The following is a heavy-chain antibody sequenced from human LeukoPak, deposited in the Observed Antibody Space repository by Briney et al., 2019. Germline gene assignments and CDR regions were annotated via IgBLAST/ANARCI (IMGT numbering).Heavy chain of an antibody. J-gene: IGHJ5*02. CDR2: IYYTGRT. Sequence: SETLSLTCTVSGGSISSSGHSWGWIRQPPGKGLEWTGIIYYTGRTYYNPSLESRVTIYVDTSKNQFSLRLSSVTAADTAVYYCAQSLGSSDWMGNWFDRWGQGIRVTVCS. CDR3: AQSLGSSDWMGNWFDR. D-gene: IGHD6-13*01. CDR1: GGSISSSGHS. V-gene: IGHV4-39*01.